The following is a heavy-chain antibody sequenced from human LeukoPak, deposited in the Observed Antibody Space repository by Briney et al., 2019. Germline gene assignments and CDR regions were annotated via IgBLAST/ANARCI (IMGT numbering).Heavy chain of an antibody. CDR2: IDSGGST. Sequence: PGGSLRLSCAASGFTVSSNYMSWVRQAPGKGLEWVSVIDSGGSTYYADSVKGRFTISRDNSKNTLYLQMNSLRAEDTAVYYCARGPYYYGSGTGSGFDPWGQGTLVTVSS. V-gene: IGHV3-53*01. J-gene: IGHJ5*02. CDR1: GFTVSSNY. CDR3: ARGPYYYGSGTGSGFDP. D-gene: IGHD3-10*01.